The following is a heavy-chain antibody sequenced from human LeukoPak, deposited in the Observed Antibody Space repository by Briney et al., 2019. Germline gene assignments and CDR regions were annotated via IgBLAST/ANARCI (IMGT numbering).Heavy chain of an antibody. J-gene: IGHJ4*02. V-gene: IGHV4-59*08. D-gene: IGHD2-21*02. Sequence: SETLSLTCTVSGGSISSYYWSWIRQPPGKGLEWIGYIYYSGSTNYNPSLKSRVTISVDTSKNQFSLKLSSVTAADTAVYYCARLLAYCGGDCYPYYFDYWGQGTLVTASS. CDR1: GGSISSYY. CDR3: ARLLAYCGGDCYPYYFDY. CDR2: IYYSGST.